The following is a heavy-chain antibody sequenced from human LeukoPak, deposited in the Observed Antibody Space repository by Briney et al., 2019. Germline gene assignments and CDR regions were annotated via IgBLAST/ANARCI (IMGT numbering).Heavy chain of an antibody. CDR3: ARVGGEYSSSWYPRAYGMDV. CDR1: GYTFTGYY. D-gene: IGHD6-13*01. V-gene: IGHV1-2*02. Sequence: ASVKVSCKAFGYTFTGYYMHWVRQAPGRGLEWMGWINPNSGGTNYAQKFQGRVTMTRDTSISTAYMELSRLRSDDTAVYYCARVGGEYSSSWYPRAYGMDVWGQGTTVTVSS. CDR2: INPNSGGT. J-gene: IGHJ6*02.